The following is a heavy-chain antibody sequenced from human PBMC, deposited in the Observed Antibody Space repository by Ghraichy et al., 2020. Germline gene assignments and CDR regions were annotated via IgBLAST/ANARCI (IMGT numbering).Heavy chain of an antibody. V-gene: IGHV4-4*07. CDR2: IFTSGST. D-gene: IGHD5-12*01. Sequence: SETLSLTCTVSGGSRRRSYWSWIRQPAGKGLEWIGRIFTSGSTNYNPSLKSRVTMSVDTSKNQFSLKLSSVTAADTAVYYCARVAVVATIFGDYYIMDVCGQGTTFTVSS. CDR3: ARVAVVATIFGDYYIMDV. J-gene: IGHJ6*01. CDR1: GGSRRRSY.